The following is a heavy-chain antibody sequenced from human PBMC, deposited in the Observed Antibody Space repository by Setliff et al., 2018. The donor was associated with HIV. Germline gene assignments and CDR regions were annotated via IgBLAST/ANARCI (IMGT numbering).Heavy chain of an antibody. CDR1: GYTFTSYT. CDR3: ARGFSVYSSSDPLLNWLDP. V-gene: IGHV1-3*01. J-gene: IGHJ5*02. Sequence: ASVKVPCKASGYTFTSYTLHWVRQAPGQRLEWMGWINAGNGNTKFSQKFQGRVTITRDTSASTAYMDLSSLRSEDTAVYYCARGFSVYSSSDPLLNWLDPWGQGTLVTVSS. D-gene: IGHD6-6*01. CDR2: INAGNGNT.